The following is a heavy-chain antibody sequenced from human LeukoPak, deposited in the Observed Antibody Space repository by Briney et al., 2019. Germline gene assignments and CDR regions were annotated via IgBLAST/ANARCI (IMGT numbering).Heavy chain of an antibody. CDR1: GGSTSSYY. CDR3: ARGGGPLQSFDY. CDR2: IYVSGST. V-gene: IGHV4-4*07. D-gene: IGHD4-11*01. J-gene: IGHJ4*02. Sequence: PSETLSLTCTVSGGSTSSYYWSWIRQSAGKGLEWIGRIYVSGSTTYNPSLNSRVTMSLDRSKYQFSLKLRSVTAADTAVYYCARGGGPLQSFDYWGQGTLVTVSS.